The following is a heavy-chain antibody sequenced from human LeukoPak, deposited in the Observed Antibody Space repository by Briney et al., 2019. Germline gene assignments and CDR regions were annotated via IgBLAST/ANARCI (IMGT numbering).Heavy chain of an antibody. CDR2: ISSSSSYI. CDR1: GFTFSSYS. CDR3: ARDLGEEIFDY. D-gene: IGHD3-10*01. V-gene: IGHV3-21*01. J-gene: IGHJ4*02. Sequence: GGSLRLSCAASGFTFSSYSMNWVRQAPGKGLEWVSSISSSSSYIYYADSVKGRFTIPRDNAKNSLYLQMNSLRAEDTAVYYCARDLGEEIFDYWGQGTLVTVSS.